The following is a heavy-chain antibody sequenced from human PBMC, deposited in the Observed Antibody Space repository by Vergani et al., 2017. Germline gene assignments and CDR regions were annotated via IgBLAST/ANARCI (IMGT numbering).Heavy chain of an antibody. CDR2: INPSGGST. CDR1: GYTFTSYY. V-gene: IGHV1-46*01. CDR3: ATMGRESGYDYGLDY. Sequence: QVQLVQSGAEVKKPGASVKVSCKASGYTFTSYYMHWVRQAPGQGLEWMGIINPSGGSTSYAQKFQGRVTMTEDTSTDTAYMELSSLRSEDTAVYYCATMGRESGYDYGLDYWGQGTLVTVSS. J-gene: IGHJ4*02. D-gene: IGHD5-12*01.